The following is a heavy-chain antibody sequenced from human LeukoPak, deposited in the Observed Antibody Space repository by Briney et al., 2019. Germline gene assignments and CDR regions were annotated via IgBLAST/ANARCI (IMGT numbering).Heavy chain of an antibody. CDR1: GFIFSSYA. V-gene: IGHV3-23*01. CDR2: ISGSGGST. D-gene: IGHD3-10*01. Sequence: GGSLRLSCAASGFIFSSYAMSWVRQASGKGLEWVSAISGSGGSTYYADSVKGRFTISRDNSKNTLYLQMNSLRAEDTAVYYCARRIYYYFDYWGQGTLVTVSS. CDR3: ARRIYYYFDY. J-gene: IGHJ4*02.